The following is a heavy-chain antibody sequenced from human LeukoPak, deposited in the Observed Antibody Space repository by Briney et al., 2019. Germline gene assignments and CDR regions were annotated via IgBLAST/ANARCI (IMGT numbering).Heavy chain of an antibody. D-gene: IGHD3-9*01. J-gene: IGHJ4*02. CDR1: GGSISSGGYY. CDR2: IYYSGST. Sequence: PSQTLSLTCTVSGGSISSGGYYWSWIRQHPGKGLEWIGYIYYSGSTYYNPSLKSRVTISVDASKNQFSLKLSSVTAADTAVYYCARDIDLGHAFDYWGQGTLVTVSS. V-gene: IGHV4-31*03. CDR3: ARDIDLGHAFDY.